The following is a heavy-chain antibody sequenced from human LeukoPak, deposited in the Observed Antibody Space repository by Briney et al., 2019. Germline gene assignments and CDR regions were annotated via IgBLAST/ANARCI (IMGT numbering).Heavy chain of an antibody. J-gene: IGHJ4*02. CDR1: GFTFDDYA. V-gene: IGHV3-9*01. CDR3: AKDSYYDSSGYYPYYFDY. Sequence: PGGSLRLSCAASGFTFDDYAMPWVRQAPGKGLEWVSGISWSSGSIGYADSVKGRFTISRDNAKNSLYLQMNSLRAEDTALYYCAKDSYYDSSGYYPYYFDYWGQGTLVTVSS. CDR2: ISWSSGSI. D-gene: IGHD3-22*01.